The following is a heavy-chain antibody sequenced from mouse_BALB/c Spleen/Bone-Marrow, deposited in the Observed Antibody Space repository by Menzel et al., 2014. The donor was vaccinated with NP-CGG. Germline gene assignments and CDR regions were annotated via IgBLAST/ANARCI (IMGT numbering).Heavy chain of an antibody. CDR2: VDPANGNT. CDR1: GFDIKDTY. D-gene: IGHD3-3*01. CDR3: ARYRLGTYFDY. V-gene: IGHV14-3*02. J-gene: IGHJ2*01. Sequence: EVKLVESGAELVKPGASVKLSCTASGFDIKDTYMHWVKPRPEQGLEWIGRVDPANGNTKYDPKFQGKATITADTSSNTAYLQLSSLTPEDTAVYYCARYRLGTYFDYWGQGTTLTVSS.